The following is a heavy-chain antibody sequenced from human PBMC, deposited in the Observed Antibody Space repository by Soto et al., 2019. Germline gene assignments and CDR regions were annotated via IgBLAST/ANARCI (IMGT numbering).Heavy chain of an antibody. CDR1: GFSFTGYY. J-gene: IGHJ5*02. V-gene: IGHV1-2*02. CDR2: INAHSGGT. Sequence: ASVKVSCKASGFSFTGYYIHWLRQAPGQGLEWMGWINAHSGGTEYAQKFQGRVTLTRDTSIATAYLTLTSLTSDDTALYYCAKDLTRQLAYWLDPWGQGALVTVSS. D-gene: IGHD6-6*01. CDR3: AKDLTRQLAYWLDP.